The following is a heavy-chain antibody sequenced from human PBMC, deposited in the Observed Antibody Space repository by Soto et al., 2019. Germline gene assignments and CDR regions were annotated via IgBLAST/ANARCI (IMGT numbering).Heavy chain of an antibody. CDR1: GYTFTSYG. Sequence: QVQLVQSGAEVKRPGASVKVSCKASGYTFTSYGISWVRQAPGQGLELMGWINVYNGNTNYLQKCQGRVTMTTDTSTSRAYMEWRRLRSDAMAVYYCARDISWEEFGESHCLAPWGQGTLVTVYS. J-gene: IGHJ1*01. CDR2: INVYNGNT. CDR3: ARDISWEEFGESHCLAP. D-gene: IGHD3-10*01. V-gene: IGHV1-18*03.